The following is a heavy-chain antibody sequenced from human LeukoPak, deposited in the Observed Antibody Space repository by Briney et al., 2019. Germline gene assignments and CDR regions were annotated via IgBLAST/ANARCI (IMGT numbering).Heavy chain of an antibody. CDR3: AYSSGYYH. D-gene: IGHD3-22*01. CDR2: ITSNGGST. Sequence: GGSLRLSCSASGFTFSLYAMHWVRQAPGRGLEYVSAITSNGGSTYYADSVRGRFTISRDNSKNTLYLHMSTLRPEDTAVYYCAYSSGYYHWGQGTLVTVSS. V-gene: IGHV3-64D*06. CDR1: GFTFSLYA. J-gene: IGHJ1*01.